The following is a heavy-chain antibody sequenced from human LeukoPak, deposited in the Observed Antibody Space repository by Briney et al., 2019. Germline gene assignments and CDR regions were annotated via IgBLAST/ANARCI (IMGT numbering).Heavy chain of an antibody. Sequence: PGGSLRLSCAASGFTFSSYAMTWIRQAPGKGLVWISSISSSGNSIYYADSLRGRFTISRDNANNSVFLQMSSLRAEDTGVYFCARELGATNYVDYWGQGTPVSISS. D-gene: IGHD1-26*01. CDR3: ARELGATNYVDY. V-gene: IGHV3-48*04. CDR1: GFTFSSYA. CDR2: ISSSGNSI. J-gene: IGHJ4*02.